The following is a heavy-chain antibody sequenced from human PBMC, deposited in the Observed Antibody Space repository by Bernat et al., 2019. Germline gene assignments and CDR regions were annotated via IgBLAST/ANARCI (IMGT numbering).Heavy chain of an antibody. V-gene: IGHV3-30*01. CDR1: GFTFSSYA. J-gene: IGHJ4*02. Sequence: QVQLVESGGGVVQPGRSLRLSCAASGFTFSSYAMHWVRQAPGKGLEWVAVISYDGSNKYYADSVKGRFTISRDNSKNTLYLQMNSLRAEDTAVYYCARDFGMTTVTTVDYWGQGTLVTVSS. D-gene: IGHD4-17*01. CDR2: ISYDGSNK. CDR3: ARDFGMTTVTTVDY.